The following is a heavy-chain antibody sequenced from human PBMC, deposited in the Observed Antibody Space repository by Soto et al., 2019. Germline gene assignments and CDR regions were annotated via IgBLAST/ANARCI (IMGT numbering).Heavy chain of an antibody. CDR2: IYYSGST. Sequence: SETMSLTCTVSGGSISSGDYYWSWIRQPPGKGLEWIGYIYYSGSTYYNPSLKSRVTISVDTSKNQFSLKLSSVTAADTAVYYCARVGATVNFGYWGQGTLVTVSS. CDR1: GGSISSGDYY. D-gene: IGHD1-26*01. J-gene: IGHJ4*02. V-gene: IGHV4-30-4*01. CDR3: ARVGATVNFGY.